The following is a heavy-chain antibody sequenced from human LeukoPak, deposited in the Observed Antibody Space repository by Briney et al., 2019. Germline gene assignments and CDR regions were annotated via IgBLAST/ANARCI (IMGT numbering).Heavy chain of an antibody. CDR1: GYRLTTYW. V-gene: IGHV5-51*01. Sequence: GESLKTSFKASGYRLTTYWLGWVRQMPGKGLEWMGIIYPGDYDTRYSTSFQGPVPHSHEHSIAPAYLPSNSLKTSDHAIYYLARHSSSRRRHGDYWGQGTLVTVSS. CDR3: ARHSSSRRRHGDY. J-gene: IGHJ4*02. CDR2: IYPGDYDT. D-gene: IGHD6-13*01.